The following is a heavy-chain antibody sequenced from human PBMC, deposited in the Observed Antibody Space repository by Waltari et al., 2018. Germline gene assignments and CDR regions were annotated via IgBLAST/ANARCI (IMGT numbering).Heavy chain of an antibody. V-gene: IGHV4-34*01. D-gene: IGHD3-16*01. J-gene: IGHJ2*01. CDR2: INHFGDT. CDR3: ARNLPDDDWYFDL. CDR1: GGSFSDYY. Sequence: QVQLQQWGAGLLKPSETLSLTCAVSGGSFSDYYWNWIRQFPGKGLEWLGDINHFGDTNYNPSLTSRLTISVDTSNNQFSLKLTSMTAADTAVYYCARNLPDDDWYFDLWGRGTLVTVSS.